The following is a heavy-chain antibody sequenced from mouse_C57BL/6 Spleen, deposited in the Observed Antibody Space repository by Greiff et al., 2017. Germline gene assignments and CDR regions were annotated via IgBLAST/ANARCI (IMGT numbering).Heavy chain of an antibody. CDR1: GYTFTDYY. Sequence: EVQLQQSGPELVKPGASVKISCKASGYTFTDYYMNWVKQSHGKSLEWIGDINPNNGGTSYNQKFKGKATLTVDKSSSTAYMELRSLTSEDSAVYYCARSEGRGTWFAYWGQGTLVTVSA. V-gene: IGHV1-26*01. D-gene: IGHD3-3*01. CDR3: ARSEGRGTWFAY. CDR2: INPNNGGT. J-gene: IGHJ3*01.